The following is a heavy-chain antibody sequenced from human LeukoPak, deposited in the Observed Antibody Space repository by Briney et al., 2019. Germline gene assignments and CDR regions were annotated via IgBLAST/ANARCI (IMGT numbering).Heavy chain of an antibody. V-gene: IGHV3-23*01. Sequence: GGSLRLSCAASGFTFSIYAMSWVRQAPGKGLEWVSSISSKGELTFYADSVKGRFTISRDNSESTLYLQINILRAEDTAIYYCTRDRPNYYGSDGHYYRRNGDYWGQGTLVTVSS. CDR3: TRDRPNYYGSDGHYYRRNGDY. CDR1: GFTFSIYA. J-gene: IGHJ4*02. D-gene: IGHD3-22*01. CDR2: ISSKGELT.